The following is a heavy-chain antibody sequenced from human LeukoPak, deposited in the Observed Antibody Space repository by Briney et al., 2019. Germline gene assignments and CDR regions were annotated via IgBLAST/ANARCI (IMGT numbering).Heavy chain of an antibody. V-gene: IGHV1-3*01. J-gene: IGHJ3*02. D-gene: IGHD2-15*01. CDR1: GYAFTNFG. CDR2: INAGNGNT. Sequence: ASVKVSCKASGYAFTNFGISWVRQAPGQRLEWMGWINAGNGNTKYSQKFQGRVTITRDTSASTAYMELSSLRSEDTAVYYCARMGAAPDAFDIWGQGTMVTVSS. CDR3: ARMGAAPDAFDI.